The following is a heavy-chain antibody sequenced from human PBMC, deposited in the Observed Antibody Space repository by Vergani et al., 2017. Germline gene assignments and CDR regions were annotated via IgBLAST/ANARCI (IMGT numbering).Heavy chain of an antibody. CDR3: AREHSSCWSLGY. V-gene: IGHV1-3*01. D-gene: IGHD6-19*01. CDR2: INAGNGNT. CDR1: GYTFTSYA. J-gene: IGHJ4*02. Sequence: QVQLVQSGAEVKKPGASVKVSCKASGYTFTSYAMHWVRQTPGQRLEWMGWINAGNGNTKYSQKFQGRVTITRDTSASTAYMELSSLRSEDTAVYYCAREHSSCWSLGYWGQGTLVTVSS.